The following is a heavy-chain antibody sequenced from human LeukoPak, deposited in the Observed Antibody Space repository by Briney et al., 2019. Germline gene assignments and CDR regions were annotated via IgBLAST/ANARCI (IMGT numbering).Heavy chain of an antibody. Sequence: SVKVSCKASGYTFTGYYMHWVRQAPGQGLEWMGWINPNSGGTNYAQKFQGRVAMTRDTSISTAYMELSRLRSDDTAVYYCARNRIRAGYCSGGSCWYFDYWGQGTLVTVSS. CDR2: INPNSGGT. V-gene: IGHV1-2*02. CDR3: ARNRIRAGYCSGGSCWYFDY. CDR1: GYTFTGYY. D-gene: IGHD2-15*01. J-gene: IGHJ4*02.